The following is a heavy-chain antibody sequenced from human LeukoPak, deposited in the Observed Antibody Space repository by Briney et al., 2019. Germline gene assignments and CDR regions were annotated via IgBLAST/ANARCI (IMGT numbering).Heavy chain of an antibody. CDR1: GYTFTSYG. J-gene: IGHJ3*02. CDR2: ISAYNGNT. Sequence: ASVKVSCKASGYTFTSYGISWVRQAPGQGLEWMGWISAYNGNTNYAQKLQGRVTMTTDTSTSTAYMELRSLRSDDTAVYYCARDRGSYPPWAFDIWGQGTMVTVSS. CDR3: ARDRGSYPPWAFDI. D-gene: IGHD1-26*01. V-gene: IGHV1-18*01.